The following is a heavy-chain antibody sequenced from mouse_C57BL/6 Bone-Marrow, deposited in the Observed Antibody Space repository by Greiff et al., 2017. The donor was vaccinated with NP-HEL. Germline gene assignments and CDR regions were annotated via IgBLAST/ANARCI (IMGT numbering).Heavy chain of an antibody. J-gene: IGHJ4*01. V-gene: IGHV1-80*01. CDR3: ARGDYGSSRFGYAMDY. CDR2: IYPGDGAT. Sequence: QVQLQQSGPELVKPGASVKISCKTSDYAFSSYWMNWVKQRPGKGLEWIGQIYPGDGATNYNGKFKGKATLTADKSSSTVYMQLSSLTSEDSAVYLCARGDYGSSRFGYAMDYWGQGTSVTVSS. D-gene: IGHD1-1*01. CDR1: DYAFSSYW.